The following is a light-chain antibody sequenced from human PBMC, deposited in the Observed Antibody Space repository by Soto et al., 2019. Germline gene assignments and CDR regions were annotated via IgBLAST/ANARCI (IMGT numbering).Light chain of an antibody. CDR2: AAS. V-gene: IGKV1-39*01. CDR1: PGIYHY. CDR3: QQTYSTPGLT. Sequence: DIQMTQSPSSLSASVGDRVTITCRARPGIYHYLNWYQHKPGKAPKLLIYAASNLHSGVPSRFSGSGSGTDFTLTISSLQPEDFATYYCQQTYSTPGLTFGGGTKVEIK. J-gene: IGKJ4*01.